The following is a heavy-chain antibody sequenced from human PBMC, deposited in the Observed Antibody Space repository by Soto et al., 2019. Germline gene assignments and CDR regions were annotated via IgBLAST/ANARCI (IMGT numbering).Heavy chain of an antibody. D-gene: IGHD4-17*01. Sequence: QVQLKESGPGLVKPSQTLSLTCTVSGGSISSGDYYWSWLRQPPGKGLEWIGYSYYSGSTYYNPSLKCRVTISVDTSKNQAFLKLRSVTAADTSVYYCARVGPTVVTPFDYWGQGTLVTVSS. CDR1: GGSISSGDYY. CDR3: ARVGPTVVTPFDY. CDR2: SYYSGST. V-gene: IGHV4-30-4*01. J-gene: IGHJ4*02.